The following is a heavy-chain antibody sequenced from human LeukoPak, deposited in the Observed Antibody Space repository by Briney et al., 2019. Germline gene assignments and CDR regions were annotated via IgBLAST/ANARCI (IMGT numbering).Heavy chain of an antibody. J-gene: IGHJ4*02. V-gene: IGHV3-33*01. CDR2: IWYDGSNK. CDR1: GFTFSSYG. D-gene: IGHD3-22*01. Sequence: GRSVRLSCAASGFTFSSYGMHWVRQAPGKGLEWVAVIWYDGSNKYYADSVKGRFTISRDNSKNTLYLQMNSLRAEDTAVYYCARVDDSSGEGIDYWGQGTLVTVSS. CDR3: ARVDDSSGEGIDY.